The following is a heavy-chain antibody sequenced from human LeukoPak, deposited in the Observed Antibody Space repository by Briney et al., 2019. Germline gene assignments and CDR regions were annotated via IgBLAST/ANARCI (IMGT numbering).Heavy chain of an antibody. CDR1: GFTFSSYE. CDR2: ISSSSSYI. Sequence: GGSLRLSCAASGFTFSSYEMNWVRQAPGKGLEWVSYISSSSSYIYYADSVKGRFTISRDNAKNSLYLQMNSLRAEDTAVYYCARVGYSYGIDYWGQGTLVTVSS. CDR3: ARVGYSYGIDY. V-gene: IGHV3-21*05. D-gene: IGHD5-18*01. J-gene: IGHJ4*02.